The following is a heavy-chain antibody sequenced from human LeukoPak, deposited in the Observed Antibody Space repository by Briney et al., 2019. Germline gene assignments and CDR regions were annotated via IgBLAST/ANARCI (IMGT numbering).Heavy chain of an antibody. Sequence: PGLSLHFSSPGPGYSSTSYGIGWARPMRRKGLEWMGIIYPGESDTTYTPSFQGQVTNPDDQSISTAYLQWSSRKASDTARYYCARPLSSSGWYDYWGQGTLVTVSS. CDR3: ARPLSSSGWYDY. CDR1: GYSSTSYG. J-gene: IGHJ4*02. V-gene: IGHV5-51*01. D-gene: IGHD6-19*01. CDR2: IYPGESDT.